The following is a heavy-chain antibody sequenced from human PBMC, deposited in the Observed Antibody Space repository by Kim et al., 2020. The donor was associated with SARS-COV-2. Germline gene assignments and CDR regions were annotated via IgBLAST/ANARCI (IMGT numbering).Heavy chain of an antibody. CDR3: AREVGYPHSSDAVAI. V-gene: IGHV4-30-4*01. D-gene: IGHD6-6*01. CDR2: IYSSGSA. J-gene: IGHJ3*02. Sequence: SETLSLTCTVSGGSISNGDYYWSWIRQPPGKGLEWIGYIYSSGSAYYNPSLESRVSISRDTSNNQFSLKLTSVTAADTAVYYCAREVGYPHSSDAVAIWG. CDR1: GGSISNGDYY.